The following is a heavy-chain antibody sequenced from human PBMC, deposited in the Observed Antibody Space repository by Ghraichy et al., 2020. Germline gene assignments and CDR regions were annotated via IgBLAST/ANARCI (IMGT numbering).Heavy chain of an antibody. CDR1: GFTFSNFG. CDR2: IWFDGTNK. D-gene: IGHD3-3*01. CDR3: ARDSGYYDFWSGYYTFDY. J-gene: IGHJ4*02. Sequence: GGSLRLSCAASGFTFSNFGVHWVRQAPGKGLEWVAVIWFDGTNKYYADSVKGRFTISRDNSKNTLYLQMNSLRAEDTAVYYCARDSGYYDFWSGYYTFDYWGQGTLVTVSS. V-gene: IGHV3-33*01.